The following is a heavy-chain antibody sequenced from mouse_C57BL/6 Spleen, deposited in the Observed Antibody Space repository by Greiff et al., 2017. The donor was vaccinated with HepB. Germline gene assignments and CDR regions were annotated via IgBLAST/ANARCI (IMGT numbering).Heavy chain of an antibody. Sequence: VQLKESGGGLVKPGGSLKLSCAASGFTFSDYGMHWVRQAPEKGLEWVAYISSGSSTIYYADTVKGRFTISRDNAKNTLFLQMTSLRSEDTAMYYCARDITTVVAKGFAYWGQGTLVTVSA. J-gene: IGHJ3*01. CDR1: GFTFSDYG. V-gene: IGHV5-17*01. CDR3: ARDITTVVAKGFAY. CDR2: ISSGSSTI. D-gene: IGHD1-1*01.